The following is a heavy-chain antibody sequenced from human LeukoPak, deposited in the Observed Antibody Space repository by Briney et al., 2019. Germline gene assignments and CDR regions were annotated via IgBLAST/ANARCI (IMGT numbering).Heavy chain of an antibody. CDR2: IYYSGST. V-gene: IGHV4-39*07. CDR1: GGSISSSSYY. D-gene: IGHD6-13*01. CDR3: ARDRGSSSVWFDP. J-gene: IGHJ5*02. Sequence: SETLSLTCTVSGGSISSSSYYWGWIRQPPGKGLEWIGSIYYSGSTYYNPSLKSRVTISVDTSKNQFSLKLSSVTAADTAVYYCARDRGSSSVWFDPWGQGTLVTVSS.